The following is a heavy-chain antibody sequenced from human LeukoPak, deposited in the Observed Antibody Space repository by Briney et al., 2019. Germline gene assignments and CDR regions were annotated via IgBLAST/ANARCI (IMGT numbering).Heavy chain of an antibody. CDR3: ARVTVRGLIAY. CDR2: IWYDGSNK. V-gene: IGHV3-33*01. D-gene: IGHD3-10*01. CDR1: GFTFSNYG. Sequence: GGSLRLSCAASGFTFSNYGMHWVRQAPGKGLEWVAVIWYDGSNKYYADSVKGRFTISRENSKNTLYLQMNSLRTEDTAVYYCARVTVRGLIAYWGQGTLVTVSS. J-gene: IGHJ4*02.